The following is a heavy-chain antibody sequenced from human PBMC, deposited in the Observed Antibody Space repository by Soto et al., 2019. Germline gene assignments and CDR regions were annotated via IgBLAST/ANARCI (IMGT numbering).Heavy chain of an antibody. CDR2: IYYSGST. Sequence: SETLSFACTVSGGSMSSGDYDWSWIRQPPGKGLEWIGYIYYSGSTYYNPSLKSRVTISVDTSKNQFSLKLSSVTAADTAVYYCARGRWIRRILYGMDVWGQGTTVTVPS. D-gene: IGHD1-26*01. CDR3: ARGRWIRRILYGMDV. V-gene: IGHV4-30-4*01. J-gene: IGHJ6*02. CDR1: GGSMSSGDYD.